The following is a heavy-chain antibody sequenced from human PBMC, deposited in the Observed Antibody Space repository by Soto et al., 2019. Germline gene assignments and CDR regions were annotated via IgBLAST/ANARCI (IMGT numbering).Heavy chain of an antibody. D-gene: IGHD1-1*01. Sequence: GGSLRLSCALSGFDSSYYWIQWFRQSPGKGLEWVSRIDPDGITTNYADSVKGRFSVSRDNAKKTIYLQMNSLTADDTALYYCARGPRPSSAGTGAYWGQGTLVTVSS. CDR1: GFDSSYYW. CDR3: ARGPRPSSAGTGAY. J-gene: IGHJ1*01. CDR2: IDPDGITT. V-gene: IGHV3-74*01.